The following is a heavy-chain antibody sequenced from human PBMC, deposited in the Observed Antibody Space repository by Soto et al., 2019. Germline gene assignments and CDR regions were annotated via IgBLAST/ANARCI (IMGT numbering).Heavy chain of an antibody. D-gene: IGHD6-19*01. CDR2: IKSKLDGETI. V-gene: IGHV3-15*07. CDR1: GFTFSNVW. Sequence: EGQLVESGGGLVKPGGSLRLSYAASGFTFSNVWMNWVRQAPGKGLEWVGRIKSKLDGETIDYAAPVKGRFTISRDDSKNMLYLQMNSLKTEDTGVYYCTPLALKYNSDWYEFSDWGQGTLVTVSS. CDR3: TPLALKYNSDWYEFSD. J-gene: IGHJ4*02.